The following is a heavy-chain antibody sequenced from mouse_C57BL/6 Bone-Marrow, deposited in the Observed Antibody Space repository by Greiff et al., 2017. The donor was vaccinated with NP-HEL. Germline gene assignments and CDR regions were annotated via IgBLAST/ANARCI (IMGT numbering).Heavy chain of an antibody. CDR3: AREGELLVDV. CDR2: IDPSDSYT. Sequence: QVQLQQPGAELVMPGASVKLSCKASGYTFTSYWMHWVKQRPGQGLEWIGEIDPSDSYTNYNQKFKGKSTLTVDKSSSTAYMQLSSLTSEYSAVYYCAREGELLVDVWGTGTTVTVSS. V-gene: IGHV1-69*01. CDR1: GYTFTSYW. D-gene: IGHD1-1*01. J-gene: IGHJ1*03.